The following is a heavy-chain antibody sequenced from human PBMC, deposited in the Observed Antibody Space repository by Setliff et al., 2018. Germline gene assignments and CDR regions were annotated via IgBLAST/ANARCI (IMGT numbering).Heavy chain of an antibody. V-gene: IGHV4-61*02. CDR1: GDSISSGSYH. CDR3: ARTTGSTHNWLDP. J-gene: IGHJ5*02. Sequence: PSETLSLTCTVSGDSISSGSYHWSWIRKPAGKGLEWIGRIHPSGSTYYNPSLKSRVTISVDTSKNQFSLEVSSVTAADTAVYYCARTTGSTHNWLDPWGPGTLVTVSS. CDR2: IHPSGST. D-gene: IGHD1-1*01.